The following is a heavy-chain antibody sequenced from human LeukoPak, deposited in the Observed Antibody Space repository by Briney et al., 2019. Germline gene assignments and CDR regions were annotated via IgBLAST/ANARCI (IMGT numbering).Heavy chain of an antibody. CDR1: GYTLTELS. D-gene: IGHD6-19*01. CDR3: ATDLSLQKPWLVFDY. J-gene: IGHJ4*02. CDR2: IYPEDGET. V-gene: IGHV1-24*01. Sequence: ASVTVSCTVSGYTLTELSMHWVRQAPGKGLEWMGGIYPEDGETIYAQKFQGRVTMTEDTSTDTAYMDLSSLRSEATAVSFCATDLSLQKPWLVFDYWGPGTLVTVSS.